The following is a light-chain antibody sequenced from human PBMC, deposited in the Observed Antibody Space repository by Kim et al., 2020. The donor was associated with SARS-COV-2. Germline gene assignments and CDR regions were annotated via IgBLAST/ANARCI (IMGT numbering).Light chain of an antibody. CDR1: QSIATS. CDR3: QQSYTRPLT. V-gene: IGKV1-39*01. Sequence: ASLGDRVTITRRASQSIATSLDWYQKKHGTTPNLLIYATYNLQGGVPSRFSGSGSGTDFTLTISSLHPEDFATYYCQQSYTRPLTFGGRTKVDIK. J-gene: IGKJ4*01. CDR2: ATY.